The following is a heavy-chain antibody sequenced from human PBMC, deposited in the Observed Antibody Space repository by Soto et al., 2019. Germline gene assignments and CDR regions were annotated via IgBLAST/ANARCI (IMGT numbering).Heavy chain of an antibody. CDR1: ISSGDYY. CDR2: IYYSGST. J-gene: IGHJ4*02. V-gene: IGHV4-30-4*01. CDR3: ARATYYDILTGYYTDFDY. D-gene: IGHD3-9*01. Sequence: ISSGDYYWSWIRQPPGKGLEWIGYIYYSGSTYYNPSLKSRVTISVDTSKNQFSLKLSSVTAADTAVYYCARATYYDILTGYYTDFDYWGQGTLVTVSS.